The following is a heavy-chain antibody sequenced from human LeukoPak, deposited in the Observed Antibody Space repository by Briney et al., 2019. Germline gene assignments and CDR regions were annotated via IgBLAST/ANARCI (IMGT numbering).Heavy chain of an antibody. CDR2: INHSGST. D-gene: IGHD3-9*01. V-gene: IGHV4-34*01. CDR3: ARALGYFKTRYSSRRGWFDP. Sequence: KASETLSLTCAVYGGSFSGYYWSWIRQPPGKGLEWIGEINHSGSTNYNPSLKSRVTISVDTSKNQFSLKLSSVTAADTAVYYCARALGYFKTRYSSRRGWFDPWGQGTLVTVSS. CDR1: GGSFSGYY. J-gene: IGHJ5*02.